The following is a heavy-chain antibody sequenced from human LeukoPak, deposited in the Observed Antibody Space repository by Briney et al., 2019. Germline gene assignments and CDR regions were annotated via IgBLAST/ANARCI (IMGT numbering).Heavy chain of an antibody. J-gene: IGHJ6*02. Sequence: GGSLRLSCAASGFTFSSYSMNWVRRAPGKGLEWVSYISSSSSTIYYADSVKGRFTISRDNAKNSLYLQMNSLRDEDTAVYYCARAAAGRTQYYYYGMDVWGQGTTVTVSS. CDR2: ISSSSSTI. CDR1: GFTFSSYS. CDR3: ARAAAGRTQYYYYGMDV. D-gene: IGHD6-13*01. V-gene: IGHV3-48*02.